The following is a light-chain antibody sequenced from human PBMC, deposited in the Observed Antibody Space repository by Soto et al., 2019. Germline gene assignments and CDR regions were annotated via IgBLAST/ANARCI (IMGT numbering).Light chain of an antibody. Sequence: EIVLTQSPGTLSLSPGERATLSCRASQSVNSNSLAWYRQKPGQAPILLIYAASNRVSGIRDRYSGSGSGTDFTLTISRLEPEGSAVFYCQQYGASPLTFGQGTRVEIK. J-gene: IGKJ1*01. CDR3: QQYGASPLT. V-gene: IGKV3-20*01. CDR2: AAS. CDR1: QSVNSNS.